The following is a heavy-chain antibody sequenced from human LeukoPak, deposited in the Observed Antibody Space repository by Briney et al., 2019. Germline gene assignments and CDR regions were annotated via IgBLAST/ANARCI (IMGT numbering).Heavy chain of an antibody. V-gene: IGHV3-7*03. Sequence: GGSLRLSCAASGFTFSSYAMSWVRQAPGKGLEWVANIKRDGSEKYYVDSVKGRFTISRDNAKNSVYLQMNSLRAEDTAMYYCARRDIGDYWGQGTLVTVSS. D-gene: IGHD2-15*01. CDR1: GFTFSSYA. CDR2: IKRDGSEK. J-gene: IGHJ4*02. CDR3: ARRDIGDY.